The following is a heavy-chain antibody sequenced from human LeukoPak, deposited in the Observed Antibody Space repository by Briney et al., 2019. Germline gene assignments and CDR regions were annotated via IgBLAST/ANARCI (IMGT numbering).Heavy chain of an antibody. CDR2: IYYSGST. D-gene: IGHD2-15*01. CDR3: ARGPGRGPGFY. Sequence: PSETLSLTCTVSGGSISSYYWSWIRQPPGKGLEWIGYIYYSGSTNYNPSLKSRVTISVDTSKNQFSLKLSSVTAADTAVYYCARGPGRGPGFYWGQGTLLTVSS. V-gene: IGHV4-59*12. J-gene: IGHJ4*02. CDR1: GGSISSYY.